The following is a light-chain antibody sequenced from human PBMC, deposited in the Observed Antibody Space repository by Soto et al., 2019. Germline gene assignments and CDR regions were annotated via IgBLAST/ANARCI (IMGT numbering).Light chain of an antibody. CDR2: TAS. CDR1: QGIRND. V-gene: IGKV1-17*01. J-gene: IGKJ4*01. Sequence: IQMTQSASSLSVSLGDRVTITCGASQGIRNDLAWYQRKPGKAPKLLIYTASTRATGVPTRFSGSRSGAEFNLTINSLQSEDFAVYYCQPYNNWPLTFGGGTKVDI. CDR3: QPYNNWPLT.